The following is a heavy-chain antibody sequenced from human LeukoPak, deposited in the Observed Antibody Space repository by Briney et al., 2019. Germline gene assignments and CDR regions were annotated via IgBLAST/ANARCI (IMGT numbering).Heavy chain of an antibody. CDR1: GGSISSYY. Sequence: NPSETLSLTCTVSGGSISSYYWSWIRQPPGKGLEWIGYIYYSGSTNYNPSLKSRVTISVDTSKNQFSLKLSSVTAADTAVYYCARTTVTVYYYYYYYIDVWGKGTTVTVSS. CDR2: IYYSGST. CDR3: ARTTVTVYYYYYYYIDV. J-gene: IGHJ6*03. V-gene: IGHV4-59*01. D-gene: IGHD4-17*01.